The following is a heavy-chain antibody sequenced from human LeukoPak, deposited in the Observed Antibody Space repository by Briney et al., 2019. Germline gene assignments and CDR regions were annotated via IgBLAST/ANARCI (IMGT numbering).Heavy chain of an antibody. Sequence: ASVKVSCKASGYTFTSYGISWVRQAPGQGLEWMGWISAYNGNTNYAQKLQGRVTMTTDTSTSTAYMELRSLRSDDTAVYYCARGSSSSGYDNWFDPWGQGTLVTVSS. D-gene: IGHD5-12*01. J-gene: IGHJ5*02. V-gene: IGHV1-18*01. CDR1: GYTFTSYG. CDR3: ARGSSSSGYDNWFDP. CDR2: ISAYNGNT.